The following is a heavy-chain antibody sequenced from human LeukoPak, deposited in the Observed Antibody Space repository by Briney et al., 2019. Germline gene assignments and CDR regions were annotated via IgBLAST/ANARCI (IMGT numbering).Heavy chain of an antibody. CDR1: GYTFTIYG. CDR3: AREYSGYDWGHFDY. J-gene: IGHJ4*02. Sequence: ASVKVSCKASGYTFTIYGISWVRQAPGQGLEWMGWISAYNGNTNCAQKLHGRVTMTTDTSTSTPYMALRSLRSDHTDVYYCAREYSGYDWGHFDYWGQGTLVTVSS. CDR2: ISAYNGNT. V-gene: IGHV1-18*01. D-gene: IGHD5-12*01.